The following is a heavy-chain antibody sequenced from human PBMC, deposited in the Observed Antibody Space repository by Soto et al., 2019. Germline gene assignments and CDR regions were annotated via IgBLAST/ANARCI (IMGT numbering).Heavy chain of an antibody. CDR3: AKDSPHYYDSSGQFDY. CDR1: GFTFSSYA. J-gene: IGHJ4*02. CDR2: ISGSGGST. Sequence: GGSLRLSCAASGFTFSSYAMSWVRQAPGKGLEWVSAISGSGGSTYYADSVKGRFTISRDNSKNTLYLQMNSLRAEDTAVYYCAKDSPHYYDSSGQFDYWGQGTLVTVSS. D-gene: IGHD3-22*01. V-gene: IGHV3-23*01.